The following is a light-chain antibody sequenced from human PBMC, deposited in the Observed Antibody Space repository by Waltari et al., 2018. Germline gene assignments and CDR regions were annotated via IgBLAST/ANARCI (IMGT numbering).Light chain of an antibody. J-gene: IGKJ4*01. CDR2: ATS. V-gene: IGKV1D-16*01. CDR1: QGMNSG. Sequence: DIQVTQSPSSLSASVGDTVTITGRASQGMNSGLDLYQQKQGKAPRSLIYATSTWQGGPPSRISSSGSGTDFTLTIDSLQPEDCATYYCQQYYTFPPTFGGGTKVDIK. CDR3: QQYYTFPPT.